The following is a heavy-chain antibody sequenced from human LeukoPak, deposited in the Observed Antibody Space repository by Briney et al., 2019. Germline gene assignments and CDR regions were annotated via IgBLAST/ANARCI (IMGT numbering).Heavy chain of an antibody. Sequence: PGRSLRLSCAASGFTFSSYSMNWVRQAPGKGLEWVSSISSSSSYIYYADSVKGRFTISRDNAKNSLYLQMNSLRAEDTAVYYCTRGQSYCGADCYSDWGQGTLVTVSS. CDR1: GFTFSSYS. CDR2: ISSSSSYI. J-gene: IGHJ4*02. D-gene: IGHD2-21*02. CDR3: TRGQSYCGADCYSD. V-gene: IGHV3-21*01.